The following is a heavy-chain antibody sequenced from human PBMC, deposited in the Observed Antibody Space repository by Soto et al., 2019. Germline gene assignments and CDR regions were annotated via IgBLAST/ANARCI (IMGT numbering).Heavy chain of an antibody. Sequence: QVQLQESGPGLVKPSETLSLTCTVSGASVTTFSWSWIRQPAGKGLEWIGRIYTSASTNYSPSLKDRLTLSVDTSKNQVSLKLTSGTAADTAIYYCAKDREEGYNFYYGMDVWGQGATVTVSS. CDR1: GASVTTFS. J-gene: IGHJ6*02. V-gene: IGHV4-4*07. CDR3: AKDREEGYNFYYGMDV. CDR2: IYTSAST.